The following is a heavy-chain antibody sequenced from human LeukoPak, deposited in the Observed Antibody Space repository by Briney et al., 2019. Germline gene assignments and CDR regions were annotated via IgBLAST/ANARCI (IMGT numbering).Heavy chain of an antibody. CDR2: INPSGGST. J-gene: IGHJ5*02. D-gene: IGHD6-13*01. CDR3: ARAGGIAAAVGWFDP. CDR1: GYTFTSYY. V-gene: IGHV1-46*01. Sequence: ASVKVSCKASGYTFTSYYMHWVRQAPGQGLEWMGIINPSGGSTSYAQKFQGRVTMTRDMSTSTVYMELSSLRSEDTAVYYCARAGGIAAAVGWFDPWGQGTLVTVSS.